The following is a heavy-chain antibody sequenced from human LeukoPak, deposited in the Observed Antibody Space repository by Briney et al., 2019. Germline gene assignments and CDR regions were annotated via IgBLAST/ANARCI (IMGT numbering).Heavy chain of an antibody. CDR3: ARVSDYYDSSGNPPFDY. Sequence: SETLSPTCTVSGGSISSYYWSWIRQPPGKGLEWIGYIYYSGSTNYNPSLKSRVTISVDMSKNQFSLKLSSVTAADTAVYYCARVSDYYDSSGNPPFDYWGQGTLVTVSS. CDR1: GGSISSYY. J-gene: IGHJ4*02. D-gene: IGHD3-22*01. V-gene: IGHV4-59*01. CDR2: IYYSGST.